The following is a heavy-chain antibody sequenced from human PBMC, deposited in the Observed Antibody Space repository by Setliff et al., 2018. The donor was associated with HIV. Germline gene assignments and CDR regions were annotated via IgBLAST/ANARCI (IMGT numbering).Heavy chain of an antibody. V-gene: IGHV4-59*03. CDR2: IFFTGNT. CDR3: VEGYCSSTTCYEDYYYMDV. Sequence: SETLSLTGTVSRGSLSGYYWSWIRQPPGKGLEYIRSIFFTGNTIYNPSLKARVTLSVDMSKNQVFLRLSSVTAADTAVYYCVEGYCSSTTCYEDYYYMDVWGKGSTVTVSS. D-gene: IGHD2-2*01. J-gene: IGHJ6*03. CDR1: RGSLSGYY.